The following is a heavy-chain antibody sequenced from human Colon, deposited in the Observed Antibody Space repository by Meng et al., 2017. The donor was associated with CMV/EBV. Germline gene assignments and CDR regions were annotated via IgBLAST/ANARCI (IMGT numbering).Heavy chain of an antibody. CDR3: AREILDNNLYLIAFDI. J-gene: IGHJ3*02. CDR2: ISSRSDSI. D-gene: IGHD2-15*01. CDR1: TFIFGSYS. Sequence: GESLKISCAASTFIFGSYSMTWVRQAPGKGLEWVPCISSRSDSIYYEDSVKGRFTISRDNAKNSLYLQMNSLGDEDTAVYYCAREILDNNLYLIAFDIWGQGTMVTVSS. V-gene: IGHV3-21*04.